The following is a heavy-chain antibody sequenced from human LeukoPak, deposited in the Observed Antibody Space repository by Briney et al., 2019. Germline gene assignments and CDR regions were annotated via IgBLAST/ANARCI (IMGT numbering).Heavy chain of an antibody. CDR1: GFTFSSYW. J-gene: IGHJ4*02. CDR2: INSDGSST. CDR3: ARGRNDYYDSSGYDY. Sequence: GGSLRLSCAASGFTFSSYWMHWVRQAPGKGLVWVSRINSDGSSTSYADSVKGRFTISRDNAKNTLYLQMNSLRAEYTAVYYCARGRNDYYDSSGYDYWGQGTLVTASS. D-gene: IGHD3-22*01. V-gene: IGHV3-74*01.